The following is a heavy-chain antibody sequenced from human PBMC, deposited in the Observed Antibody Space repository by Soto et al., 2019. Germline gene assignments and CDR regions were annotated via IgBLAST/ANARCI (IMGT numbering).Heavy chain of an antibody. Sequence: QVQLVQSGAEVKKPGSSVKVSCKASGGTFSSYTISWVRQAPGQGLEWMGRIIPILGIANYAQKFQGRVTITADKSTSTAYMELSSLRSEDTAVYYCARAGVPEIPSVAGSTHPYYYYGMDVWGQGTTVTVSS. J-gene: IGHJ6*02. CDR2: IIPILGIA. CDR1: GGTFSSYT. V-gene: IGHV1-69*02. CDR3: ARAGVPEIPSVAGSTHPYYYYGMDV. D-gene: IGHD3-10*01.